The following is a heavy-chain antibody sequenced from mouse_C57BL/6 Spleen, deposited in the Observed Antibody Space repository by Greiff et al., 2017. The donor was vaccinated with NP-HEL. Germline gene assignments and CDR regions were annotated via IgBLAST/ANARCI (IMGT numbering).Heavy chain of an antibody. V-gene: IGHV3-1*01. D-gene: IGHD1-1*01. CDR3: ARRGRGYYGSSPYFDY. J-gene: IGHJ2*01. Sequence: EVKLQESGPGMVKPSQSLSLTCTVTGYSITSGYDWHWIRHFPGNKLEWMGYISYSGSTNYNPSLKSRISITHDTSKNHFFLKLNSVTTEDTATYYCARRGRGYYGSSPYFDYWGQGTTLTVSS. CDR1: GYSITSGYD. CDR2: ISYSGST.